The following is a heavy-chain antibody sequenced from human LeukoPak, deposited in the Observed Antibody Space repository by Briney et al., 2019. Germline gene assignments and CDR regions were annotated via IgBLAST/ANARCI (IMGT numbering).Heavy chain of an antibody. CDR2: ITWDDGST. CDR3: AKDSGQDYMDV. D-gene: IGHD1-26*01. CDR1: GFMFDDYT. J-gene: IGHJ6*03. V-gene: IGHV3-43*01. Sequence: GALRLSCAASGFMFDDYTMHWVRQAPGKGLEWVSLITWDDGSTYYADSVKGRFTISRDNSKNFLYLQMNSLRTEDTALYYCAKDSGQDYMDVWGKGTTVTVSS.